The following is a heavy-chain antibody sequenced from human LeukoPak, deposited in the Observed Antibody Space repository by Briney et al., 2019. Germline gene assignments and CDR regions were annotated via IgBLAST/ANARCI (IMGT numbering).Heavy chain of an antibody. D-gene: IGHD3-22*01. Sequence: GESLKISCKGSGSSFTSYWIGWVRQMPGKGLEWMGIIYPGDSDTRYSPSFQGQVTISADKSISTAYLQWSSLKASDTAMYYCARLISTYYYDSSGYYDYWGQGTLVTVSS. V-gene: IGHV5-51*01. CDR2: IYPGDSDT. CDR1: GSSFTSYW. CDR3: ARLISTYYYDSSGYYDY. J-gene: IGHJ4*02.